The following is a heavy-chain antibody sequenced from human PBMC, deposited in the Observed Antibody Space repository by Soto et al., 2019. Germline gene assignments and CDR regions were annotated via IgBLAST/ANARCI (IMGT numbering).Heavy chain of an antibody. V-gene: IGHV3-23*01. CDR1: GFTFSSYA. Sequence: GGSLRLSCAASGFTFSSYAMSWVRQAPGKGLGWVSAISGSGGSTYYADSVKGRFTISRDNSKNTLYLQMNSLRAEDTAVYYCAIIAGSSPLDGMDVRGQGTTVTVSS. CDR2: ISGSGGST. CDR3: AIIAGSSPLDGMDV. J-gene: IGHJ6*02. D-gene: IGHD6-6*01.